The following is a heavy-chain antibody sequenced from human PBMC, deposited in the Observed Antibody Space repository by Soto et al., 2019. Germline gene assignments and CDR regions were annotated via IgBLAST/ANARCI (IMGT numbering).Heavy chain of an antibody. CDR2: ISWNSGSI. V-gene: IGHV3-9*01. J-gene: IGHJ6*02. CDR1: GFTFDDYA. Sequence: GGSLRLSCAASGFTFDDYAMHWVRQAPGKGLEWVSGISWNSGSIGYADSVKGRFTISRDNAKNSLYLQMNSLRAEDTALYYCAKDRGYCSGGGCYDLYYYYGMDVWGQGTTVTVSS. CDR3: AKDRGYCSGGGCYDLYYYYGMDV. D-gene: IGHD2-15*01.